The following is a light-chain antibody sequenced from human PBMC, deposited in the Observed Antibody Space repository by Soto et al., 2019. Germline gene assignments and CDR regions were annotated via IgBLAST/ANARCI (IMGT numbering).Light chain of an antibody. CDR1: GSNIGSHN. V-gene: IGLV1-47*01. Sequence: QSVLAQTPSASATPGQRVTISCSGSGSNIGSHNVDWYQHLPGTAPKLLIRKNDQRPSGVPDRFSGSKSGASASLAISGLRSEDEADYYCATWDDSLRGHVFGTGTKLTVL. CDR2: KND. CDR3: ATWDDSLRGHV. J-gene: IGLJ1*01.